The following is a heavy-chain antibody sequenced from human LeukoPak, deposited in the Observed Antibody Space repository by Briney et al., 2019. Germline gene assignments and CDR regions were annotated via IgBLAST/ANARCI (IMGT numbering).Heavy chain of an antibody. V-gene: IGHV1-8*01. J-gene: IGHJ6*03. D-gene: IGHD3-22*01. CDR3: ARSRPLYYYDSSGSSYYYYMDV. CDR2: MNPNSGNT. Sequence: ASVKVSCKASGYTFTSYDINWVRQATGQGLEWMGWMNPNSGNTGYAQKFQGRVTMTRNTSISTAYMELRSLRSDDTAVYYCARSRPLYYYDSSGSSYYYYMDVWGKGTTVTVSS. CDR1: GYTFTSYD.